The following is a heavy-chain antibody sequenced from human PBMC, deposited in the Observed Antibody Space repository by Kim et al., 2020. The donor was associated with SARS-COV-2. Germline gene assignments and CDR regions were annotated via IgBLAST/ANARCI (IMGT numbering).Heavy chain of an antibody. J-gene: IGHJ6*02. Sequence: SVKVSCKASGGTFSSYAISWVRQAPGQGLEWMGGIIPIFGTANYAQKFQGRVTITADESTSTAYMELSSLRSEDTAVYYCARDSNDFWSGYSYYYYGMDVWGQGTTVTVSS. D-gene: IGHD3-3*01. CDR3: ARDSNDFWSGYSYYYYGMDV. V-gene: IGHV1-69*13. CDR1: GGTFSSYA. CDR2: IIPIFGTA.